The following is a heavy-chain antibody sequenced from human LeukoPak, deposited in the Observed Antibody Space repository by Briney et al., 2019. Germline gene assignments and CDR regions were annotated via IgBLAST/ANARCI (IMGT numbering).Heavy chain of an antibody. Sequence: GASVKVSCKASGYTFTSYGISWVRQAPGQGLEWMGWISAYNGNTNYAQKLQGRVTMTTDTSTSTAYMELRSLRSDDTAVYYCARFKFLEWLLPNWFDPWGQGTLVTASS. J-gene: IGHJ5*02. D-gene: IGHD3-3*01. V-gene: IGHV1-18*01. CDR2: ISAYNGNT. CDR1: GYTFTSYG. CDR3: ARFKFLEWLLPNWFDP.